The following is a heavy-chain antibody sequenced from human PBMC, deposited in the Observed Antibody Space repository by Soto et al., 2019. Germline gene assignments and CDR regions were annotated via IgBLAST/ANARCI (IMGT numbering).Heavy chain of an antibody. CDR2: IIPIFGTA. CDR1: GGTFSSYA. V-gene: IGHV1-69*12. J-gene: IGHJ4*02. CDR3: ARDGKITMVGGVIGGGYFDY. Sequence: QVQLVQSGAEVKKPGSSVKVSCKASGGTFSSYAISWVRQAPGQGLEWMGGIIPIFGTANYAQKFQGRVTITADESTSTAYMELGSLRSEDTAVYYCARDGKITMVGGVIGGGYFDYWGQGTLVTVSS. D-gene: IGHD3-10*01.